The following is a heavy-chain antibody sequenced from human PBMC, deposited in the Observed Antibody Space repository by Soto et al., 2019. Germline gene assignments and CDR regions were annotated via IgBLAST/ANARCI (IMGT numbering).Heavy chain of an antibody. CDR1: GFTFSSYA. D-gene: IGHD3-10*01. CDR3: AKAKTYYYGSGSYHYFDY. V-gene: IGHV3-23*01. J-gene: IGHJ4*02. CDR2: ISGSGGST. Sequence: GGSLRLSCAASGFTFSSYAMSWVRQAPGKGLEWVSAISGSGGSTYYADSVKGRFTISRDNSKNTLYLQMNSLRAEDTAVYYCAKAKTYYYGSGSYHYFDYWGQGTLVTVSS.